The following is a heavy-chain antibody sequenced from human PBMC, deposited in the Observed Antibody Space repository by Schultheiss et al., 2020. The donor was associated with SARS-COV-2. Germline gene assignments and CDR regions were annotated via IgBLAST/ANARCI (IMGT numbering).Heavy chain of an antibody. CDR3: ARGLTIRAGYGLFDY. J-gene: IGHJ4*02. Sequence: GESLKISCTASGFTFGDYAMSWFRQAPGKGLEWVSYISSSSSYTNYADSVKGRFTISRDNAKNSLYLQMNSLRAEDTAVYYCARGLTIRAGYGLFDYWGQGTLVTVSS. D-gene: IGHD5-12*01. CDR1: GFTFGDYA. V-gene: IGHV3-11*06. CDR2: ISSSSSYT.